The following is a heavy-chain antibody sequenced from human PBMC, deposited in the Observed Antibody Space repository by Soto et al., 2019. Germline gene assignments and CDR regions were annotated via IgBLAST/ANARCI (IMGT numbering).Heavy chain of an antibody. CDR2: IYPRGGST. CDR3: ARVDAGVWSGSNKSGAFDM. V-gene: IGHV1-46*01. J-gene: IGHJ3*02. CDR1: GYTFTSYY. D-gene: IGHD3-3*01. Sequence: QVQLVQSGAEVKKPGASVKVSCKASGYTFTSYYMHWVRQAPGQGLEWRGRIYPRGGSTDNAQKCQGRITTSWDSSTSTSYIQVNSLRSEDSAVYYCARVDAGVWSGSNKSGAFDMWGKGTMVTVSA.